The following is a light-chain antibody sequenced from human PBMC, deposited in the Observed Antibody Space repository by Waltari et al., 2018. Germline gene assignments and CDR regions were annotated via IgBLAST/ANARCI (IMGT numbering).Light chain of an antibody. Sequence: QSALTQPASVSGSPGQSIALPCTGPNSALGGYNFVPWYQQPPGKAPKLMIYDVSNRPSGVSNRFSGSKSGNTASLTISGLQSEDEADYYCSSYTSISTLVFGGGTKLTVL. CDR1: NSALGGYNF. J-gene: IGLJ3*02. V-gene: IGLV2-14*03. CDR2: DVS. CDR3: SSYTSISTLV.